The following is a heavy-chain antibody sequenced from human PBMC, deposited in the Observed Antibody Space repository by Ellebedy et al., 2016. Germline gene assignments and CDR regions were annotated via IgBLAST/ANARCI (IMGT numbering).Heavy chain of an antibody. CDR1: GGSISSYY. CDR3: ARGTSARYDNSGYYFNWFDP. D-gene: IGHD3-22*01. Sequence: SETLSLXCTVSGGSISSYYWSWIRQPPGKGLEWIGYIYYSGSTNYNPSLKSRVTISVDTSKNQFSLKLSSVTAADTAVYYCARGTSARYDNSGYYFNWFDPWGQGTLATVSS. CDR2: IYYSGST. J-gene: IGHJ5*02. V-gene: IGHV4-59*01.